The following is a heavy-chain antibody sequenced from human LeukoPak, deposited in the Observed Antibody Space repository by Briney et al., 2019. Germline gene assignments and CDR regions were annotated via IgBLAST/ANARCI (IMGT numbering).Heavy chain of an antibody. CDR3: ARRVGSSFVWFDP. CDR2: IYPGDSDT. J-gene: IGHJ5*02. V-gene: IGHV5-51*01. Sequence: GESLKISCKGSGYSFTSYWIGWVRQMPGKGLEWIRIIYPGDSDTRYSPSFQGQVTISADKSISTAYLQWSSLKASDTAMYYCARRVGSSFVWFDPWGQGTLVTVSS. D-gene: IGHD6-6*01. CDR1: GYSFTSYW.